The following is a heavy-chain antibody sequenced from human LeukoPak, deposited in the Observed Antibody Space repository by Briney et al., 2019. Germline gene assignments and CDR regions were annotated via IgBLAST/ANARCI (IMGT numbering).Heavy chain of an antibody. CDR3: ATTSGYSSNGADGSAFDI. CDR2: IYHSGST. V-gene: IGHV4-4*02. CDR1: GGSISSSNW. Sequence: SETLSLTCAVSGGSISSSNWWSWVRQPPGKGLEWIGEIYHSGSTNYNPSLKSRVTISVDKSKNQFSLKLSSVTAADTAVYYCATTSGYSSNGADGSAFDIWGQGTMVAVSS. J-gene: IGHJ3*02. D-gene: IGHD6-13*01.